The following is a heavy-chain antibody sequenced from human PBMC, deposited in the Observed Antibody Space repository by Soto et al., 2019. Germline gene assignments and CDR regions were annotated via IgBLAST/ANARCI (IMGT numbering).Heavy chain of an antibody. CDR1: GFTFSSYG. V-gene: IGHV3-23*01. CDR3: AKDRRAGGNYGYYSDF. J-gene: IGHJ4*02. CDR2: SSATGAGT. Sequence: EVQLLESGGGLVQPGGSLRLSCAASGFTFSSYGMTWVRQAPGKGLEWVSFSSATGAGTYYADSVKGRFTISRDNSKNTLYLQMTGLRADDTAVYYCAKDRRAGGNYGYYSDFRGQGALVIVSS. D-gene: IGHD3-3*01.